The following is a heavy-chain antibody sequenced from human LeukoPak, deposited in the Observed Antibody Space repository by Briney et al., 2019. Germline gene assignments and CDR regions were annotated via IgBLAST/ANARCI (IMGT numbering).Heavy chain of an antibody. CDR2: ISYHGSDK. CDR3: ANSDSSGYCDY. Sequence: GGSLRLSCVASGFPFSTYGMHWVRQAPGKGLEWVAVISYHGSDKYYPDSVKGRFTISRDNSKNTLYLQMNSLRVEDTAVYYCANSDSSGYCDYWGQGTLVTVSS. CDR1: GFPFSTYG. D-gene: IGHD3-22*01. J-gene: IGHJ4*02. V-gene: IGHV3-30*18.